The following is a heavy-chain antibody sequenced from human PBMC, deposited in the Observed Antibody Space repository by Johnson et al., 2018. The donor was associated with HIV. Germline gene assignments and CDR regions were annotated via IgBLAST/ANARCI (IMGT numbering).Heavy chain of an antibody. D-gene: IGHD6-6*01. CDR2: ISWNSGSI. V-gene: IGHV3-9*01. J-gene: IGHJ3*02. Sequence: LVESGGGLVQPGRSLRLSCAASGFTFDDYAMHWVRQAPGKGLEWVSGISWNSGSIGYADSVKGRFTISRDNAKNSLYLQMNSLRAEDTALYYCAKGSSYSSFYDAFYIWGQGTMVTVSS. CDR3: AKGSSYSSFYDAFYI. CDR1: GFTFDDYA.